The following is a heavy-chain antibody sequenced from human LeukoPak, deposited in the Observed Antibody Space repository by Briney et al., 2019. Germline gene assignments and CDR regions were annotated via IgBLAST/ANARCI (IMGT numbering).Heavy chain of an antibody. D-gene: IGHD3/OR15-3a*01. CDR1: GVSISSSSYY. V-gene: IGHV4-39*07. J-gene: IGHJ1*01. CDR3: ASGPYFQH. CDR2: IYYSGST. Sequence: SETLSLTCTVSGVSISSSSYYWGWIRQPPGKGLEWIGTIYYSGSTYYNPSLKSRVTISVDTSKNQFSLKLSSVTAADTAVYYCASGPYFQHWGQGTLVTVSS.